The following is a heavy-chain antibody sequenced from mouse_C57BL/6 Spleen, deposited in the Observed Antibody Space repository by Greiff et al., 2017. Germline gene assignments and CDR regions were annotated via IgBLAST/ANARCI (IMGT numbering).Heavy chain of an antibody. CDR3: VRQTTVVGFDY. D-gene: IGHD1-1*01. J-gene: IGHJ2*01. CDR1: GFSFNTYA. Sequence: EVNVVESGGGLVQPKGSLKLSCAASGFSFNTYAMNWVRQAPGKGLEWVARIRSKSNNYATYYADSVKDRFTISRDDSESMLYLQMNNLKTEDTAMYYCVRQTTVVGFDYWGQGTTLTVSS. CDR2: IRSKSNNYAT. V-gene: IGHV10-1*01.